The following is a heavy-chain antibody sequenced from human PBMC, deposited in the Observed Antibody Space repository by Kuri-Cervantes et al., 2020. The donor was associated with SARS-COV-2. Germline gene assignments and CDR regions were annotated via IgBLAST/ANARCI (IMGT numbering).Heavy chain of an antibody. CDR3: AREGRTAAGTWSYYYYYYMDV. CDR1: GGSFNNYY. D-gene: IGHD6-13*01. CDR2: INHTGSS. Sequence: SETLSLTCAVYGGSFNNYYWNWIRQPPGKGLEWIGEINHTGSSNYNPSLKSRVTMSVDTSKNQFSLKLKSVTAADTAVYYCAREGRTAAGTWSYYYYYYMDVWGKGTTVTVSS. V-gene: IGHV4-34*01. J-gene: IGHJ6*03.